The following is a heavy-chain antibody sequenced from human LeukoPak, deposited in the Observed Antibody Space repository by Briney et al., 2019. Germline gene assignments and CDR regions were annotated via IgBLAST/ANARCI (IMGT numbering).Heavy chain of an antibody. V-gene: IGHV1-2*02. D-gene: IGHD6-19*01. Sequence: ASVKVSCKASGYTFSGYYMHWVRQAPGQGLEWMGWINPNSGGTNYAQKFQGRVTMTRDTSISTAYMELSRLRSDDTAVYYCARLDSSGWYRSYYFDYWGQGTLVTVSS. CDR2: INPNSGGT. J-gene: IGHJ4*02. CDR1: GYTFSGYY. CDR3: ARLDSSGWYRSYYFDY.